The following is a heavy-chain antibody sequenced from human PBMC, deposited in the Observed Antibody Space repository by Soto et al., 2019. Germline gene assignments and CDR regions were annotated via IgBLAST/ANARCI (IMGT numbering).Heavy chain of an antibody. V-gene: IGHV4-59*08. CDR1: GGSISSYY. CDR3: ARGDFWSGYYGAGYYYYYMDV. CDR2: IYYSGST. D-gene: IGHD3-3*01. Sequence: QVQLQESGPGLVKPSETLSLTCTVSGGSISSYYWSWIRQPPGKGLEWIGYIYYSGSTNYNPSLKSRVTISVDASKNQFSLKLSSVTAADTAVYYCARGDFWSGYYGAGYYYYYMDVWGKGTTVTVSS. J-gene: IGHJ6*03.